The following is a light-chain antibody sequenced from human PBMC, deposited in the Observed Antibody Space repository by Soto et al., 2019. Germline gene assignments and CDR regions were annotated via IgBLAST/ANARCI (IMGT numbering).Light chain of an antibody. CDR1: SSNVGAGFD. V-gene: IGLV1-40*01. J-gene: IGLJ2*01. Sequence: QSVLTQPPSVSGAPGQRVTISCTGSSSNVGAGFDVHWYQHLPGTAPKLLIYDNTNRPSGVPDQFSGSKSGTSASLAITGLQAEDEADYYCQSYDTSLRGSLFGGGTQLTVL. CDR3: QSYDTSLRGSL. CDR2: DNT.